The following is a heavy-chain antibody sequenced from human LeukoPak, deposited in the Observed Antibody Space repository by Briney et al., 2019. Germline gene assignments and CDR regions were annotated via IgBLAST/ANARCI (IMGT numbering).Heavy chain of an antibody. D-gene: IGHD1-26*01. CDR2: ISSSSSTI. CDR1: GFTFSSYS. V-gene: IGHV3-48*01. Sequence: GGSLRLSCAASGFTFSSYSMNWVRQAPGKGLEWVSYISSSSSTIYYADSVKGRFTISRDNAKNSLYLQMNSLRAEDTAVYYCARSVGSYYYYYYMDVWGKGTTVTVSS. CDR3: ARSVGSYYYYYYMDV. J-gene: IGHJ6*03.